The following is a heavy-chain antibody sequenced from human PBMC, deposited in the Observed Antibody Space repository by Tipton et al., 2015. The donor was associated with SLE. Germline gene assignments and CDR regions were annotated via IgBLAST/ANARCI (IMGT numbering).Heavy chain of an antibody. CDR3: ARDYYDNIGVNAFDI. J-gene: IGHJ3*02. CDR1: GGTFSSYA. Sequence: QLVQSGAEVKKPGSSVKVSCKDSGGTFSSYAISWVRQAPGQGLEWMGGIIPIFGTANYAQKFQGRVTITADKSTSTAYMELSSLRSDDTAVYFCARDYYDNIGVNAFDIWGQGTMVTVSS. D-gene: IGHD3-22*01. CDR2: IIPIFGTA. V-gene: IGHV1-69*06.